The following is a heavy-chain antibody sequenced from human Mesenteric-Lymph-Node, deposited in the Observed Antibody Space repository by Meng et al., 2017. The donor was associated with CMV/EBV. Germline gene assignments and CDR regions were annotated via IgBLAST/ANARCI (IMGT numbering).Heavy chain of an antibody. J-gene: IGHJ6*02. D-gene: IGHD2-2*01. V-gene: IGHV3-53*01. CDR1: GFTVSSNY. CDR2: IYSGGST. CDR3: ARDLLVPAATHQEYYYGMDV. Sequence: GESLKISCAASGFTVSSNYMSWVRQAPGKGLEWVSVIYSGGSTYYADSVKGRFTISRDNSKNTLHLQMNSLRAEDTAVYYCARDLLVPAATHQEYYYGMDVWGQGTTVTVSS.